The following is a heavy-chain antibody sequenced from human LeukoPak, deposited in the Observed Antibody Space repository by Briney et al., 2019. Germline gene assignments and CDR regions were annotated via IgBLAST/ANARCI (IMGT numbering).Heavy chain of an antibody. V-gene: IGHV3-9*01. CDR3: AKRSGGRSAATNSDYYYAMDV. CDR1: GFTFGDYA. CDR2: ITWNSRNI. Sequence: PGRSLRLSCAASGFTFGDYAMHWVRQAPGKGLEWVSGITWNSRNIGYADSVKGRFTISRDNAKNFLYLQMNGLKAEDTALNYCAKRSGGRSAATNSDYYYAMDVWGQGTTVTVSS. D-gene: IGHD3-10*01. J-gene: IGHJ6*02.